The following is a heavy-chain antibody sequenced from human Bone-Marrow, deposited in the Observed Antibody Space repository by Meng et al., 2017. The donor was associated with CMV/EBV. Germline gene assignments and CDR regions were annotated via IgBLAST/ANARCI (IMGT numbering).Heavy chain of an antibody. Sequence: GGSLRLSCAASGFTVSSKYLAWVRQAPGKGLEWVAFIRYDGSNKYYADSVKGRFTISRDNSKNTLYLQMNSLRAEDTAVYYCAKDYQRSSPYGMDVWGQGTTVTVSS. CDR3: AKDYQRSSPYGMDV. CDR1: GFTVSSKY. D-gene: IGHD1-26*01. CDR2: IRYDGSNK. J-gene: IGHJ6*02. V-gene: IGHV3-30*02.